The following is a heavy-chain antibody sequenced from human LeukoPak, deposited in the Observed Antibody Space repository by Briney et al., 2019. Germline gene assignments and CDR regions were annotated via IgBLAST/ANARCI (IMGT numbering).Heavy chain of an antibody. Sequence: PSETLSLTCAVYGGSFSGYYWSWIRQPPGKGLEWIGEINHSGSTNYNPSLKSRVTISVDTSKNQFSLKLSSVTAADTAVYYCARGSKIMTTDYWGQGTLVTVSS. V-gene: IGHV4-34*01. CDR1: GGSFSGYY. D-gene: IGHD4-11*01. J-gene: IGHJ4*02. CDR2: INHSGST. CDR3: ARGSKIMTTDY.